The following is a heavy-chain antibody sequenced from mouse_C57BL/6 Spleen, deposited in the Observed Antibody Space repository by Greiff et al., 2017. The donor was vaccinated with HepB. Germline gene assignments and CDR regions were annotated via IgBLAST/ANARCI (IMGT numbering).Heavy chain of an antibody. Sequence: VQLQQSGPELVKPGASVKISCKASGYTFTDYYMNWVKQSHGKSLEWIGDINPNNGGTSYNQKFKGKATLTVDKSSSTAYMELRSLTSEDSAVYYCAMVTEGWGQGTTLTVSS. CDR2: INPNNGGT. J-gene: IGHJ2*01. CDR3: AMVTEG. D-gene: IGHD2-2*01. CDR1: GYTFTDYY. V-gene: IGHV1-26*01.